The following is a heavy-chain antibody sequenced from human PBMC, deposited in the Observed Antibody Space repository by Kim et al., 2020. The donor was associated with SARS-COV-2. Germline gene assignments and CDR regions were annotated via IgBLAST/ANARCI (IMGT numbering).Heavy chain of an antibody. V-gene: IGHV4-59*13. CDR3: ARGLVSSWVDY. Sequence: SETLSLTCTVSGGSISSYYWSWIRQPPGKGLEWIGYIYYSGSTNYNPSLKSRVTISVDTSKNQFSLKLSSVTAADTAVYYCARGLVSSWVDYWGQGTLVTVSS. D-gene: IGHD6-13*01. CDR2: IYYSGST. CDR1: GGSISSYY. J-gene: IGHJ4*02.